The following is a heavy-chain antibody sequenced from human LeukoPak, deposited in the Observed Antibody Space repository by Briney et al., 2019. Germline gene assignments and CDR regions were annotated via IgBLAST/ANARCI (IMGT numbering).Heavy chain of an antibody. Sequence: SETLSLTCTVSGGSISSSSYYWGWIRQPPGKGLEWIGSIYYSGSTYYNPSLKSRVTISVDTSKNQFSLKLSSVTAADTAVYYCARRYDYVWGSYRLGEELKREIDYWGQGTLVTVSS. J-gene: IGHJ4*02. CDR2: IYYSGST. V-gene: IGHV4-39*01. CDR1: GGSISSSSYY. D-gene: IGHD3-16*02. CDR3: ARRYDYVWGSYRLGEELKREIDY.